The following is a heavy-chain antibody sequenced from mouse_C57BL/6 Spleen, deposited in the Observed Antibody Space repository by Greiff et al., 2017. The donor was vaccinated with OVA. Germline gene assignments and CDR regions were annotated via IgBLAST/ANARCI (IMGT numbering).Heavy chain of an antibody. D-gene: IGHD1-1*01. CDR1: GFTFSSYT. CDR2: ISGGGGNT. J-gene: IGHJ1*03. V-gene: IGHV5-9*01. Sequence: EVKLMESGGGLVKPGGSLKLSCAASGFTFSSYTMSWVRQTPEKRLEWVATISGGGGNTYYPDSVKGRFTISRDNAKNTLYLQMSSLRSEDTALYYCARRDYGSSYVYWYFDVWGTGTTVTVSS. CDR3: ARRDYGSSYVYWYFDV.